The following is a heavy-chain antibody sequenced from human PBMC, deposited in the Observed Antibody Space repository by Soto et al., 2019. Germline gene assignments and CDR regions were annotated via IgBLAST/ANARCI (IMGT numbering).Heavy chain of an antibody. J-gene: IGHJ5*02. CDR3: ARELRRSGARCYLVSADT. V-gene: IGHV1-18*01. CDR2: ISAYNGNT. Sequence: ASVKVSCKASGYTFTSYGISWVRQAPGQGLEWMGWISAYNGNTNYAQKLQGRVTMTTDTSTSTAYMELRSLRSDDTAVYYCARELRRSGARCYLVSADTWGQGTLVTVSS. D-gene: IGHD2-15*01. CDR1: GYTFTSYG.